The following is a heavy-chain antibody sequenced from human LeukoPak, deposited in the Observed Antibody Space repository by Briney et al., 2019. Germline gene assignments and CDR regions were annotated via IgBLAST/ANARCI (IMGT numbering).Heavy chain of an antibody. V-gene: IGHV1-2*02. CDR3: ARAHRSLRLYHFDY. CDR1: GYTFTDQW. D-gene: IGHD2/OR15-2a*01. CDR2: INPNSGGT. J-gene: IGHJ4*02. Sequence: ASVKVSCKASGYTFTDQWIHWVRQAPGQGLEWLGWINPNSGGTNYAQKFEGRIAMTTDTSINTGYVEMTRLTSDDTAVYYCARAHRSLRLYHFDYWGQGTLVTVSS.